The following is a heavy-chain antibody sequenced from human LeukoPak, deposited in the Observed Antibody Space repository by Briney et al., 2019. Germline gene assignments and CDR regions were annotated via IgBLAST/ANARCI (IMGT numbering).Heavy chain of an antibody. CDR1: GYHLTSYW. J-gene: IGHJ4*02. CDR3: ARREMAAEYFDY. CDR2: LYPGYSDP. V-gene: IGHV5-51*01. D-gene: IGHD5-24*01. Sequence: GDALKIYCICSGYHLTSYWLGWVRPMTGKGLEWMGLLYPGYSDPRYSASFQGQVTLSADKSLSTPGPQRSSLKGPDRVMHCGARREMAAEYFDYRGQGNLVTVSS.